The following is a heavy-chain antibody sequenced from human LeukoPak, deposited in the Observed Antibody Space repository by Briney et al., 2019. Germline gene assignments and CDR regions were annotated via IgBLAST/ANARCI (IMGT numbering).Heavy chain of an antibody. Sequence: ASVTVSCKASGYTFTSYGISWVRQAPGQGLEGMGWISAYNGNTNYAQKLQGRVTMTTDTSTSTAYMVLRSLRSDDTAVYYCARDQYDSSGYDYWGQGTLVTVSS. CDR3: ARDQYDSSGYDY. V-gene: IGHV1-18*01. CDR1: GYTFTSYG. CDR2: ISAYNGNT. J-gene: IGHJ4*02. D-gene: IGHD3-22*01.